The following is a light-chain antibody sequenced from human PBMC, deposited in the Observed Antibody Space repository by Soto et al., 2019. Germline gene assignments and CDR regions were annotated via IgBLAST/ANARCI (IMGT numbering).Light chain of an antibody. J-gene: IGKJ1*01. CDR2: DAS. Sequence: DIQMTQSPSTLSASVGDRVTITCRASQTINGWLAWYQQKPGKAPKLLIYDASSLKSGVPSRFSGSGSGTELTLTISSLQPDDFATYYCQHYNTYPEPFGQGTKVDIK. CDR1: QTINGW. CDR3: QHYNTYPEP. V-gene: IGKV1-5*01.